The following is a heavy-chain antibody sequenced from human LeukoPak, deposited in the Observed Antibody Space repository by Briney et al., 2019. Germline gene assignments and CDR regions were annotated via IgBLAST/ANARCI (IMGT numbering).Heavy chain of an antibody. D-gene: IGHD3-22*01. V-gene: IGHV4-39*01. J-gene: IGHJ1*01. Sequence: SEILSLTCTVSGGSISSSSYYWGWIRQPPGKGLEWIGSIYYSGSTYYNPSLKSRVTISVDTSKNQFSLKLSSVTAADTAVYYCASYITMIVVVNAEYFQHWGQGTLVAVSS. CDR1: GGSISSSSYY. CDR2: IYYSGST. CDR3: ASYITMIVVVNAEYFQH.